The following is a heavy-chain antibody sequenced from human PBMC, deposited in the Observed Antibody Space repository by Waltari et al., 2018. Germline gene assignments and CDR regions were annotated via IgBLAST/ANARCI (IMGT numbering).Heavy chain of an antibody. V-gene: IGHV1-69*08. CDR3: ARDPSIAARNWFDP. D-gene: IGHD6-6*01. Sequence: QVQLVQSGAEVKKPGSSVKVSCKASGGTFSSYTISWVRQAPGQGLEWMGRISPIRGIANYAQKFQGRVTITADKSTSTAYMELSSLRSEDTAVYYCARDPSIAARNWFDPWGQGTLVTVSS. CDR1: GGTFSSYT. CDR2: ISPIRGIA. J-gene: IGHJ5*02.